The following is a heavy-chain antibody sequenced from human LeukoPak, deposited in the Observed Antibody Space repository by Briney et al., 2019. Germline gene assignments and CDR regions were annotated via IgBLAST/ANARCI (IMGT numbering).Heavy chain of an antibody. V-gene: IGHV3-15*01. CDR3: ATDLDYSGYFDL. D-gene: IGHD2-15*01. CDR2: IRRKTDGGTT. Sequence: GGSLRRSCEASGFTFSNAWMSWVRQAPGKGLEWVGRIRRKTDGGTTDHAAPVRGRFTISRDDSKNTLYLEMNSLKTEDTAVYYCATDLDYSGYFDLWGRGVLVTVSS. CDR1: GFTFSNAW. J-gene: IGHJ2*01.